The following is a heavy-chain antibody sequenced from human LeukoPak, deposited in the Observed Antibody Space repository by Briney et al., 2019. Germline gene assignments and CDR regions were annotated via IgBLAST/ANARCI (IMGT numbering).Heavy chain of an antibody. CDR3: ARGRVEYFDWLPTHDAFDI. CDR2: INAYNGNT. V-gene: IGHV1-18*01. J-gene: IGHJ3*02. CDR1: GYTFTSHV. D-gene: IGHD3-9*01. Sequence: ASVTVSCKASGYTFTSHVISGVRQAPGQGLEGMGWINAYNGNTNCAQKLQGRVTMTTDTPTSTAYMERRSLRFDDTAVYYCARGRVEYFDWLPTHDAFDIWGQGTKVTVSS.